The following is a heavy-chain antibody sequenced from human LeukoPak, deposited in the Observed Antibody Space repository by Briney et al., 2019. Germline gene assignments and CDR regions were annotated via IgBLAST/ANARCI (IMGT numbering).Heavy chain of an antibody. CDR2: IYTSGST. Sequence: PSETLSLTCTVSGGSISSYYWSRIRQPAGKGLEWIGRIYTSGSTNYNPSLKSRVTMSVDTSKNQFSLKLSSVTAADTAVYYCARVDYGDYVAENWFDPWGQGTLVTVSS. CDR3: ARVDYGDYVAENWFDP. J-gene: IGHJ5*02. V-gene: IGHV4-4*07. D-gene: IGHD4-17*01. CDR1: GGSISSYY.